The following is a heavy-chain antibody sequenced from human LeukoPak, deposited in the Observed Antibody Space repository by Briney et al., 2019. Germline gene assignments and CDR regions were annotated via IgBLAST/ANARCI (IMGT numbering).Heavy chain of an antibody. CDR1: GDSVSSNSAA. CDR2: TYYRSKWYN. CDR3: ARDHEYSYGYLGRFDY. V-gene: IGHV6-1*01. Sequence: SQTLSLTCAISGDSVSSNSAAWNWIRQSPSRGLEWLGRTYYRSKWYNDYAVSVKSRITINPDTSKSQFSLQLNSVTPEDTAVYYCARDHEYSYGYLGRFDYWGQGTLVTVSS. D-gene: IGHD5-18*01. J-gene: IGHJ4*02.